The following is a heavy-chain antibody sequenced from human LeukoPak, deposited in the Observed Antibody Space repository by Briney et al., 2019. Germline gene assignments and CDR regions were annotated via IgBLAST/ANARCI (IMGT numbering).Heavy chain of an antibody. D-gene: IGHD4-17*01. CDR1: GFTLSSYA. CDR3: ARVAYGDYD. CDR2: IKQDGSAK. V-gene: IGHV3-7*05. J-gene: IGHJ4*02. Sequence: GGSLRLSCATSGFTLSSYALRWVRQARGKGLEWVANIKQDGSAKYYVVSVKGRFTISRDNAKNSLYLQMNSLRAEDTAVYYCARVAYGDYDWGQGTLVTVSS.